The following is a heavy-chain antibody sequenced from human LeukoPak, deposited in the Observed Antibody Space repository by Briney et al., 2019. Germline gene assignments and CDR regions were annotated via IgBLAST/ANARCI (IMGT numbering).Heavy chain of an antibody. J-gene: IGHJ6*03. V-gene: IGHV3-53*01. CDR3: ARDLGHPKRMDV. D-gene: IGHD3-16*01. CDR1: GFTVSSNY. CDR2: IYSGGST. Sequence: GGSLRLSCAASGFTVSSNYMSWVRQAPGKGLEWVSVIYSGGSTYYADSVKGRFTISRDNSKNTLYLQMNSLRAEGTAVYYCARDLGHPKRMDVWGKGTTVTVSS.